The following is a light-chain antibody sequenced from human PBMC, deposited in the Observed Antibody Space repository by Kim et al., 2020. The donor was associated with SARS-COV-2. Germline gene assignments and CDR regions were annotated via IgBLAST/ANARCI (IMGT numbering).Light chain of an antibody. CDR3: CSYTVSLWV. V-gene: IGLV2-11*01. J-gene: IGLJ3*02. Sequence: PGRPVTHSCTRTGSDVGASIFVSWYQQNPGKAPKLMIYDVSKRPSGVPARFAASKSGNTASLTISGLQAEDEADYYCCSYTVSLWVFGGGTKVTVL. CDR1: GSDVGASIF. CDR2: DVS.